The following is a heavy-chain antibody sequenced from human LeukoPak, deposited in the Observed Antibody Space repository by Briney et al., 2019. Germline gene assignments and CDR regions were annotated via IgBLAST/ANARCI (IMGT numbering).Heavy chain of an antibody. Sequence: GGSLRLSCAASGFTVSSNYMSWVRQAPGKGLEWVSVIYSGGSTYYADSVKGRFTISRDNSKNTLYLQMNSLRAEDTAVYYCARVHASGYNIYNWFDPWGQGTLVTVPS. CDR1: GFTVSSNY. CDR2: IYSGGST. J-gene: IGHJ5*02. D-gene: IGHD5-12*01. CDR3: ARVHASGYNIYNWFDP. V-gene: IGHV3-53*01.